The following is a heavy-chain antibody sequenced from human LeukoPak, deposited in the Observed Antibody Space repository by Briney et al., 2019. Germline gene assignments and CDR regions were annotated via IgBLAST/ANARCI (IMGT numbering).Heavy chain of an antibody. V-gene: IGHV1-2*02. CDR3: ARGGHDFSGYSTWFDP. D-gene: IGHD3-3*01. CDR2: INPNSGGT. Sequence: ASVTVSCKASGYTFTGYYMHWVRQDPGQGLEWMGWINPNSGGTNYEQKFQGRVTMTRDTSISTAYMELSRLRSDDTAVYYCARGGHDFSGYSTWFDPWGQGTLVTVSS. J-gene: IGHJ5*02. CDR1: GYTFTGYY.